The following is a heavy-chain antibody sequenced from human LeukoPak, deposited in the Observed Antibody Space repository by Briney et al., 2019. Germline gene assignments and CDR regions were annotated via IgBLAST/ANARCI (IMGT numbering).Heavy chain of an antibody. CDR2: INPNSGGT. D-gene: IGHD6-13*01. Sequence: ASVKVSCKASGYTFTGYYMHWVRQAPGQGLEWMGWINPNSGGTNYAQKFQGRVTMTRDTSISTAYMELRSLRSDDTAVYYCARDRYIAAAGNYYYYMDVWGKGTTVTVSS. CDR1: GYTFTGYY. CDR3: ARDRYIAAAGNYYYYMDV. J-gene: IGHJ6*03. V-gene: IGHV1-2*02.